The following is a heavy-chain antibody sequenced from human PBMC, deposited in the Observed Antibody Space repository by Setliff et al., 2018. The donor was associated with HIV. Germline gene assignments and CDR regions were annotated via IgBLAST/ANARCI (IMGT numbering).Heavy chain of an antibody. CDR1: GGSISSGSYF. D-gene: IGHD3-10*01. CDR3: ARGAELLWFGELHNIPYFDY. J-gene: IGHJ4*02. V-gene: IGHV4-61*02. Sequence: SETLSLTCTASGGSISSGSYFWTWIRQPAGKGLEWIGRIYTSGSTNYNPSLKSRVTISVDTSKNQFSLKLSSVTAADTAVYYCARGAELLWFGELHNIPYFDYWGQGTLVTVSS. CDR2: IYTSGST.